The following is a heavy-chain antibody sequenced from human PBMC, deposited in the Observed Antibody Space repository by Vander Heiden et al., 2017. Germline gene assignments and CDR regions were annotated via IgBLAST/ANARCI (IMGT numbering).Heavy chain of an antibody. CDR2: INPNSGGT. CDR3: ARDLAAIVVVPAAMLGYGMDV. J-gene: IGHJ6*02. Sequence: QVQLVQSGAEVMKPGASLNVSCKASGYPFTAYYIHWVRQAPGQGLEWMGRINPNSGGTNYAQKFQGRVTMTRDTSISTAYMELSRLRSDDTAVYYCARDLAAIVVVPAAMLGYGMDVWGQGTTVTVSS. D-gene: IGHD2-2*01. CDR1: GYPFTAYY. V-gene: IGHV1-2*06.